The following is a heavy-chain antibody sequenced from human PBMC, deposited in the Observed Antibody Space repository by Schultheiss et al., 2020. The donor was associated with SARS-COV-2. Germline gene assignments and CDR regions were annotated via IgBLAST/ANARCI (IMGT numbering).Heavy chain of an antibody. Sequence: GGSLRLSCKGSGYSFTSYWIGWVRQMPGKGLEWMGIIYPGDSDTRYSPSFQGQVTISADKSISTAYLQWSSLKASDTAMYYCARDRRSLGGYYFDYWGQGTLVTVAS. CDR2: IYPGDSDT. V-gene: IGHV5-51*01. CDR1: GYSFTSYW. D-gene: IGHD4-23*01. J-gene: IGHJ4*02. CDR3: ARDRRSLGGYYFDY.